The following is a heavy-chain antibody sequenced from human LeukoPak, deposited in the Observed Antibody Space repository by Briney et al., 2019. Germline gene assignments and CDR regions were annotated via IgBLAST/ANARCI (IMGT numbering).Heavy chain of an antibody. V-gene: IGHV3-74*01. CDR3: ARDYALYGSGSYLDY. CDR2: ISSDGSST. CDR1: GFNFNTYW. J-gene: IGHJ4*02. Sequence: GGSLRLSCAASGFNFNTYWMHWVRQTPGKGLVWVSCISSDGSSTKYADSVKGRFTISRDNAGNTVYLQMSSLRAEDTDVYYCARDYALYGSGSYLDYWGQGILVTVSS. D-gene: IGHD3-10*01.